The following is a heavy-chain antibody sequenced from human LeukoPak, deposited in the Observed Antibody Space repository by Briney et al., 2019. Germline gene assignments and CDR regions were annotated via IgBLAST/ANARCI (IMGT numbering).Heavy chain of an antibody. V-gene: IGHV3-21*01. CDR3: ARDPRYCSSTSCYRAFDY. Sequence: GGSLRLSCAASGFTFSSYSMNWVRQAPGKGLEWVSSISSSSSYIYYADSVKGRFTISRDNAKNPLYLQMNSLRAEDTAVYYCARDPRYCSSTSCYRAFDYWGQGTLVTVSS. CDR2: ISSSSSYI. CDR1: GFTFSSYS. J-gene: IGHJ4*02. D-gene: IGHD2-2*01.